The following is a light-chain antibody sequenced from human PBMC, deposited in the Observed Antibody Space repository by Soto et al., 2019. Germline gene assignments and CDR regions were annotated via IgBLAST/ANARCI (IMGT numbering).Light chain of an antibody. CDR2: RNN. CDR1: SSKIGSNY. J-gene: IGLJ3*02. CDR3: AAWDDSLRGRV. Sequence: QSVLTQPPSASGTPGQRVTISCSGSSSKIGSNYVYWYQQLPGTAPKLLIYRNNQRPSGVPDRFSGSKSGTSASLAISGLRSEDEADYYCAAWDDSLRGRVFGGGTKLTVL. V-gene: IGLV1-47*01.